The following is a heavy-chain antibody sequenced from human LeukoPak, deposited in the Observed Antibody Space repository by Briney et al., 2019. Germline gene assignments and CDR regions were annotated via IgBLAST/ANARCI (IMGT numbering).Heavy chain of an antibody. Sequence: ASVKVSCKASGYTFTGYYMHWVRQAPGQGLEWMGWINPNSGGTNYAQKFQGRVTMTRDTSISTAYMELSRLRSDDTAVYYCARGLDDYGNSYYYMDVWGKGTTVTISS. V-gene: IGHV1-2*02. D-gene: IGHD4-17*01. J-gene: IGHJ6*03. CDR3: ARGLDDYGNSYYYMDV. CDR2: INPNSGGT. CDR1: GYTFTGYY.